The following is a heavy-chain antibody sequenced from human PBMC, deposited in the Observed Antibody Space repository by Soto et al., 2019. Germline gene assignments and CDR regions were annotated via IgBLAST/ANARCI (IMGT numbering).Heavy chain of an antibody. Sequence: GGSLRLSCAASGFTVSSNYMSWVRQAPGKGLEWVSVIYGGGRTYYPDTVNGRFTISRDNSKNTIYLHINSLRAEDTAVYSCARVVAAAVTYYYFFMAVWGKGTTVTVSS. V-gene: IGHV3-53*01. CDR2: IYGGGRT. CDR3: ARVVAAAVTYYYFFMAV. CDR1: GFTVSSNY. J-gene: IGHJ6*03. D-gene: IGHD6-13*01.